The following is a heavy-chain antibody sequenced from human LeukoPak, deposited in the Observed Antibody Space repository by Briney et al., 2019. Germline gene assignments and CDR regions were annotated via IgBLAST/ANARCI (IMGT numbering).Heavy chain of an antibody. Sequence: KASETLSLTCAVYGGSFSGYYWSWIRQPPGKGLEWIGEINHSGSTNYNPSLKSRVTISVDTSKNQFSLKLSSVTAADTAVYYCATFRRGVGATTYPSHPNPMDVWGQGTTVTVSS. CDR1: GGSFSGYY. D-gene: IGHD1-26*01. CDR3: ATFRRGVGATTYPSHPNPMDV. CDR2: INHSGST. V-gene: IGHV4-34*01. J-gene: IGHJ6*02.